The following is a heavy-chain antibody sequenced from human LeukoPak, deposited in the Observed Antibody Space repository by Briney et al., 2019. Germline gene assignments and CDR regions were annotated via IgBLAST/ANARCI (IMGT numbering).Heavy chain of an antibody. J-gene: IGHJ4*01. D-gene: IGHD1-26*01. CDR3: ARDRGSYETNFDY. V-gene: IGHV4-4*07. Sequence: KPSETLSLTCTVSGGSISSYYWSWIRQPAGKALEWIGRIYTSGSTNYNPSLKRRVTMSVDTSKNQFSLKLSSVTAADTAVYYCARDRGSYETNFDYWGHGTLVTVSS. CDR1: GGSISSYY. CDR2: IYTSGST.